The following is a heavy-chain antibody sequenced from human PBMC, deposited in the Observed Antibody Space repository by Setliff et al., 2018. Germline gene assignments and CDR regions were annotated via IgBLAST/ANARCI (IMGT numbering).Heavy chain of an antibody. Sequence: PSETLSLTCTVSGGSISSGGYYWSWIRQHPGKGLEWIGYIYYSGSTSYYNPSLKSRVTISVDTSKNQFSLKLSSVTAADTAVYYCARGRAGHSGHWGLGILVTVSS. D-gene: IGHD6-19*01. J-gene: IGHJ4*02. CDR2: IYYSGSTS. CDR3: ARGRAGHSGH. V-gene: IGHV4-31*03. CDR1: GGSISSGGYY.